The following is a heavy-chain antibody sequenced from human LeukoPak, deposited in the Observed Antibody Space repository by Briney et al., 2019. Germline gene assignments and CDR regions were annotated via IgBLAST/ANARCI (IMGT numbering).Heavy chain of an antibody. Sequence: PSETLSLTCAVYGGSFSGYYWSWIRQPPGKGLEWIGEINHSGSTNYNPSLKSRVTISVDTSKNQFSPKLSSVTAADTAVYYCARVRTWIQLWFVDYWGQGTLVTVSS. V-gene: IGHV4-34*01. CDR2: INHSGST. D-gene: IGHD5-18*01. J-gene: IGHJ4*02. CDR3: ARVRTWIQLWFVDY. CDR1: GGSFSGYY.